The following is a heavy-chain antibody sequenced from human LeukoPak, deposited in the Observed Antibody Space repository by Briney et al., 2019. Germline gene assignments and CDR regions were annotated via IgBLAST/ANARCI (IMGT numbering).Heavy chain of an antibody. CDR1: GFTFSTYG. CDR2: ISSGETYL. V-gene: IGHV3-21*01. Sequence: PGGSLRLSCAASGFTFSTYGMNWVRQAPGKGLEWVSSISSGETYLNYADSVKGRFTISRDNAKNSLYLQMNSLRAEDTAVYYCARVTSPYYFDSWGQGTLVTVSS. J-gene: IGHJ4*02. D-gene: IGHD2-2*01. CDR3: ARVTSPYYFDS.